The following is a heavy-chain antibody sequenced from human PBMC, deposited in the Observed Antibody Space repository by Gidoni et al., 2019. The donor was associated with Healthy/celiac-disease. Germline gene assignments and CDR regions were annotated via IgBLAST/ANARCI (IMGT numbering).Heavy chain of an antibody. CDR1: GFTFSSYR. D-gene: IGHD2-15*01. Sequence: EVQLVESGGGLVQTGGSLRLSCAASGFTFSSYRMNWVRQAPGKGLEWVSYISRSSSNIKYADSVKGRISISRDNAKNSLYLQVNSLRDEDTAVYYCARDQCSGGSCSTYYGMDVWGQGTTVTVSS. CDR3: ARDQCSGGSCSTYYGMDV. V-gene: IGHV3-48*02. J-gene: IGHJ6*02. CDR2: ISRSSSNI.